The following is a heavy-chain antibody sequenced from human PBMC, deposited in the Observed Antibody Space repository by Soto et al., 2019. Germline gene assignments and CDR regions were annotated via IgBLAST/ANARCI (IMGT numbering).Heavy chain of an antibody. CDR3: ARGYYDILTGYYGDAFDI. J-gene: IGHJ3*02. CDR2: IYYSGST. CDR1: GGSISSYY. V-gene: IGHV4-59*01. D-gene: IGHD3-9*01. Sequence: PSETLSLTCTVSGGSISSYYLSWIRQPPGKGLEWIGYIYYSGSTNYNPSLKSRVTISVDTSKNQFSLKLSSVTAADTAVYYCARGYYDILTGYYGDAFDIWGQGTMVTVSS.